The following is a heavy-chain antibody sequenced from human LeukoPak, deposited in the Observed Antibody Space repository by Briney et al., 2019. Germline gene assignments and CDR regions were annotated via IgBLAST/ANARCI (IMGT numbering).Heavy chain of an antibody. CDR1: GFTFSDTW. V-gene: IGHV3-74*01. D-gene: IGHD3-16*01. J-gene: IGHJ4*02. CDR3: ARVRWGGLYYFDY. CDR2: IRSDGSDT. Sequence: GGSLRLSCAASGFTFSDTWMHWVRQAQGEGLVWVSRIRSDGSDTRYAESVKGRFTISRDNAKNTLYLQMNSLRAEDTAVYYCARVRWGGLYYFDYWGQGTLVTVSS.